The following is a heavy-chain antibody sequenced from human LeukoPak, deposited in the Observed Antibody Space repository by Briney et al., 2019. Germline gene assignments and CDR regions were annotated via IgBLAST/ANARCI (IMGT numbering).Heavy chain of an antibody. CDR2: ISSSGSTI. Sequence: GGSLRLSCAASGFTFSSYSMNWVRQAPGKGLEWVSYISSSGSTIYYADSVKGRFTISRDNAKNSLYLQMNSLRAEDTAVYYCARYSSSFWFDPWGQGTLVTVSS. V-gene: IGHV3-48*01. D-gene: IGHD6-6*01. CDR3: ARYSSSFWFDP. J-gene: IGHJ5*02. CDR1: GFTFSSYS.